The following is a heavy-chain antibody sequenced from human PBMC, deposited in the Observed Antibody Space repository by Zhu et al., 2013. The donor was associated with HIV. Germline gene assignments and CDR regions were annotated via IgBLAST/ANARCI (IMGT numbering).Heavy chain of an antibody. CDR1: GGTFSSYA. CDR3: ARDRVERWLQPRERYYFDY. Sequence: QVQLVQSGAEVKKPGSSVKVSCKASGGTFSSYAISWVRQAPGQGLEWMGGIIPIFGTANYAQKFQGRVTITADESTSTAYMELSSLRSEDTAVYYCARDRVERWLQPRERYYFDYWGQGTLVTVSS. D-gene: IGHD5-12*01. J-gene: IGHJ4*02. V-gene: IGHV1-69*01. CDR2: IIPIFGTA.